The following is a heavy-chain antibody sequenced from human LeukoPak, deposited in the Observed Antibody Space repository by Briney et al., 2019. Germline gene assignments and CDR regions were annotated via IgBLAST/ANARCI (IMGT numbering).Heavy chain of an antibody. CDR3: AKKGRFDY. V-gene: IGHV3-30*18. Sequence: GGSLRLSCAASGFTFSSYGMHWVRQAPGKGLEWVAVISYDGSNKYYADAVKGRVTISRDNSKNTLYLQMNSLRAEDTAVYYCAKKGRFDYWGQGTLVTVSS. J-gene: IGHJ4*02. CDR2: ISYDGSNK. CDR1: GFTFSSYG.